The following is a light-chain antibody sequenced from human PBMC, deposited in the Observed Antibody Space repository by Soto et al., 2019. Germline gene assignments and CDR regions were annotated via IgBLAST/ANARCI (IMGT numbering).Light chain of an antibody. CDR3: QQYHEWPVT. CDR1: RSVSSH. V-gene: IGKV3-15*01. Sequence: EIAMTQSPVTLSVAPGERVTLPCRASRSVSSHLAWYQQKPGQSPRILIYGASTRATGIPARFSGSGSGTEFTLTIRSLQSEDFAVYYCQQYHEWPVTFGGGTKVEIK. J-gene: IGKJ4*01. CDR2: GAS.